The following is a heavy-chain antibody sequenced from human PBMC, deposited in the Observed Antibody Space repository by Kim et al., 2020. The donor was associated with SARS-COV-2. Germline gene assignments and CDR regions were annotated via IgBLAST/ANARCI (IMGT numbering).Heavy chain of an antibody. Sequence: SVKGRFTISRDNSKNTLYLQMNSLRAEDTAVYYCARGGYCSGGSCYQYDYWGQGTLVTVSS. D-gene: IGHD2-15*01. CDR3: ARGGYCSGGSCYQYDY. V-gene: IGHV3-66*01. J-gene: IGHJ4*02.